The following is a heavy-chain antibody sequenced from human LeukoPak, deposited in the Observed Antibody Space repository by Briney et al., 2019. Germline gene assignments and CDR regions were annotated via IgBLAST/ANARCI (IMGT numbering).Heavy chain of an antibody. CDR3: ARDYDYGDYPGY. D-gene: IGHD4-17*01. CDR2: LSGGGGST. CDR1: GFTFNNYA. V-gene: IGHV3-23*01. Sequence: GGSLRLSCAASGFTFNNYAMSWVRQAPGKGLEWVSGLSGGGGSTYYADSVKGRFTISRDNAKNSLYLQMNSLRAEDTALYYCARDYDYGDYPGYWGQGTLVTVSS. J-gene: IGHJ4*02.